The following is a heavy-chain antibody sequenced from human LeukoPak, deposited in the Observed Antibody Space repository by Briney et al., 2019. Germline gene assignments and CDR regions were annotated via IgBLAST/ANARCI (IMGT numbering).Heavy chain of an antibody. CDR3: ARNQRDYLFDY. V-gene: IGHV4-39*01. J-gene: IGHJ4*02. Sequence: SETLSLTCTVSGGSVSTSSSYWGWIRQPPGRGLEWIGSIYYSEHTYYNPSLKSRVTISVDTSKNQFSLKLSSVTAADTAVYYCARNQRDYLFDYWGQGTLVTVSS. CDR1: GGSVSTSSSY. CDR2: IYYSEHT. D-gene: IGHD4-17*01.